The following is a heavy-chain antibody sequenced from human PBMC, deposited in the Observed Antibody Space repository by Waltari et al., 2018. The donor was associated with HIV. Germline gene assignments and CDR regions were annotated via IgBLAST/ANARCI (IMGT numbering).Heavy chain of an antibody. CDR2: IYNTEYT. CDR1: GDSITTYY. V-gene: IGHV4-59*01. Sequence: QVQLLESGPGLVKASETLSLTCSVSGDSITTYYWGWVRQPPGKGLEWIGYIYNTEYTKYSRSLKSRVTISIDRSKNQFSLKLSSVTPADTAVYYCARGGFGNSGTDSYYHYGMDVWGQGTTVTVSS. J-gene: IGHJ6*02. CDR3: ARGGFGNSGTDSYYHYGMDV. D-gene: IGHD3-10*01.